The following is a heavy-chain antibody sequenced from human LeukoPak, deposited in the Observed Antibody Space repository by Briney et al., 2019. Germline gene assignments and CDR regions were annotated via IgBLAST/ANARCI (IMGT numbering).Heavy chain of an antibody. D-gene: IGHD1-26*01. CDR1: GGTFSSYA. Sequence: SVTVSCTASGGTFSSYAISWVRQAPGQGLELLGRIIPILGIANYAQKFQGRVTITADKSTSTAYMELSSLRSEDTAVYYSPRYPVGGGELPPQYYYYYGMDVWGQGTTVTVSS. J-gene: IGHJ6*01. CDR2: IIPILGIA. V-gene: IGHV1-69*04. CDR3: PRYPVGGGELPPQYYYYYGMDV.